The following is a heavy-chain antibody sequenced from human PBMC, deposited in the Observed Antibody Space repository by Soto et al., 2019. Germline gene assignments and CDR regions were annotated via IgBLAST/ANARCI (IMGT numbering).Heavy chain of an antibody. CDR3: AGTSSLQWYYMDV. CDR1: GGSFSGYY. Sequence: SETLSLTCAVYGGSFSGYYWSWIRQPPGKGLEWIGEINHSGSTNYNPSLKSRVTISVDTSKNQFSLKLSFVTAADTAVYYCAGTSSLQWYYMDVWDKGTTVTVSS. CDR2: INHSGST. J-gene: IGHJ6*03. V-gene: IGHV4-34*01. D-gene: IGHD1-7*01.